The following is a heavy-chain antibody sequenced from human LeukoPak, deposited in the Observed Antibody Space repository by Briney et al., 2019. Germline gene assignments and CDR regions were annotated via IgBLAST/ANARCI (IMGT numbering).Heavy chain of an antibody. D-gene: IGHD2-2*01. CDR2: ISYDGSTK. CDR3: ARVPAASYYYYMDV. J-gene: IGHJ6*03. CDR1: GFTFSSYA. V-gene: IGHV3-30-3*01. Sequence: QTGGSLRLSCGASGFTFSSYAIHWVRQAPGKGLEWVAFISYDGSTKYYADSVKGRFIISRDNSKNTLYLQMNSLRAEDTAVYYCARVPAASYYYYMDVWGKGTTVTVSS.